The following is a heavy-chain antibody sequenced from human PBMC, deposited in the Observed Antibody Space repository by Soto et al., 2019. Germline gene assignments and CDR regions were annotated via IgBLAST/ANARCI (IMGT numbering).Heavy chain of an antibody. CDR3: ARDSVVVVAAKGSYYYGMDV. J-gene: IGHJ6*02. D-gene: IGHD2-15*01. Sequence: PGGSLRLSCAASGFTFSSYGMHWVRQAPGKGLEWVAVIWYDGSNKYYADSVKGRFTISRDNSKNTLYLQMNSLRAEDTAVYYWARDSVVVVAAKGSYYYGMDVWGQGTTVTVSS. V-gene: IGHV3-33*01. CDR1: GFTFSSYG. CDR2: IWYDGSNK.